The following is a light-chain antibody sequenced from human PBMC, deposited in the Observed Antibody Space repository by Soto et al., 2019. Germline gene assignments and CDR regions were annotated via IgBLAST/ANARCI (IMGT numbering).Light chain of an antibody. CDR3: PQYDSPSYT. Sequence: VLTQSPCTLSLSPGERGTLSCRASQGLSSSVLAWYQKKPEQAPRLLIYGASNRATGIPDGFSGSVSGRFFTLNILRLVPGYFALYFCPQYDSPSYTFGQGTKLEIK. V-gene: IGKV3-20*01. CDR2: GAS. CDR1: QGLSSSV. J-gene: IGKJ2*01.